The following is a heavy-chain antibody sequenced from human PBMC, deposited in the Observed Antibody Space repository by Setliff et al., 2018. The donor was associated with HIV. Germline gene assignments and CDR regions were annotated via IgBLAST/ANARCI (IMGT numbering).Heavy chain of an antibody. D-gene: IGHD3-16*01. J-gene: IGHJ4*02. CDR2: ISYSGST. Sequence: PSETLSLTCNVSGSSFSSGIYYWTWIRQQPGKGLEWIGYISYSGSTYYNPSLKSRVTISVDRSRNQFSLTLSSVPAADTATYYCARGGRKDLADYWGQGALVTVSS. CDR3: ARGGRKDLADY. CDR1: GSSFSSGIYY. V-gene: IGHV4-30-4*08.